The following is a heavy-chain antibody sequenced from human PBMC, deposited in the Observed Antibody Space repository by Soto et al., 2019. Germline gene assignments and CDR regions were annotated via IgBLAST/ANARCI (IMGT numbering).Heavy chain of an antibody. CDR1: GDSVSSNSAG. D-gene: IGHD1-26*01. CDR2: TYYRSKWYY. V-gene: IGHV6-1*01. CDR3: ARGEQYSGRIFDY. Sequence: QALSLPSAITGDSVSSNSAGCSWVRHSPSRGLEWLGRTYYRSKWYYEYAVSVRGRITINPDTSKNQYSLQLNSVTPEDTAVYFCARGEQYSGRIFDYWGQGTLVTVSS. J-gene: IGHJ4*01.